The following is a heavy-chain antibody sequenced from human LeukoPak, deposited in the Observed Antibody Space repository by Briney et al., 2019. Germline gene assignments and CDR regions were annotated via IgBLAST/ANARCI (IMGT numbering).Heavy chain of an antibody. CDR1: GYTFTSYG. CDR2: ISAYNGNT. V-gene: IGHV1-18*01. CDR3: ARDTATGAFGY. J-gene: IGHJ4*02. D-gene: IGHD5-18*01. Sequence: GASVKVSCQASGYTFTSYGISWVRQAPGQGLEWIGWISAYNGNTNYAQKLQGRGTMTTDTSTSTAYMELRSLRSDDTAVYYCARDTATGAFGYWGQGTLVTVSS.